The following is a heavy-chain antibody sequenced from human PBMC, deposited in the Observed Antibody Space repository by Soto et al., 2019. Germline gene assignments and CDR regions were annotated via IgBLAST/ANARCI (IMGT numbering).Heavy chain of an antibody. CDR1: VFTFISYA. Sequence: PGWSLRLSCASSVFTFISYAMSWVRQAPGKGLEWVSAISGSGGSTYYADSVKGRFTISRDNSKNTLYLQMNSLRAEDTAVYYCAKDRNIVVVVAAFGYFDYWGQGTLVTVSS. CDR2: ISGSGGST. D-gene: IGHD2-15*01. CDR3: AKDRNIVVVVAAFGYFDY. J-gene: IGHJ4*02. V-gene: IGHV3-23*01.